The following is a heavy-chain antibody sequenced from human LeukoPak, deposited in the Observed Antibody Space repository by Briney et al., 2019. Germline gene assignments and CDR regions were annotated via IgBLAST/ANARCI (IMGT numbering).Heavy chain of an antibody. V-gene: IGHV1-2*02. CDR2: IHPNSGGT. CDR3: ARDRVTLTTFQYDWFDP. CDR1: GYTFIGYY. J-gene: IGHJ5*02. D-gene: IGHD2-21*02. Sequence: ALVKVSCKASGYTFIGYYMHWVRQAPGQGLEWMGWIHPNSGGTNYAQKFQGRVTMTRDTSISTAYMELSRLRSDDTAVYYCARDRVTLTTFQYDWFDPWGQGTLVTVSS.